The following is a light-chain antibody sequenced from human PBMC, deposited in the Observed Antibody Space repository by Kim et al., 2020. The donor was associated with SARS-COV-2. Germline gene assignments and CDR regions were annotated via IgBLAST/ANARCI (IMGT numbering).Light chain of an antibody. J-gene: IGLJ1*01. CDR2: DVS. V-gene: IGLV2-11*01. Sequence: GQSVTISCTGTSSDVGGYDYVSWYKQHPGKAPKLMIYDVSKRPSGVPDRFSGSKSANTASLTISGLQAEDEADYYCCSYAGTYSYVFGTGTKVTVL. CDR1: SSDVGGYDY. CDR3: CSYAGTYSYV.